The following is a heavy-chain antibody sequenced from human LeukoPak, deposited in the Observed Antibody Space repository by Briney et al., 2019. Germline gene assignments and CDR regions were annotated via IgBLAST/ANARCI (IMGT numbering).Heavy chain of an antibody. Sequence: GASVKVSCKASGGTFSSYAISWVRQAPGQGLEWMGGIIPIFGTANYAQKFQGRVTITADESTSTAYMELSSLRSEDTAVYYCARLAVGATSFDYWGQGTLVTVSS. D-gene: IGHD1-26*01. CDR2: IIPIFGTA. J-gene: IGHJ4*02. V-gene: IGHV1-69*01. CDR3: ARLAVGATSFDY. CDR1: GGTFSSYA.